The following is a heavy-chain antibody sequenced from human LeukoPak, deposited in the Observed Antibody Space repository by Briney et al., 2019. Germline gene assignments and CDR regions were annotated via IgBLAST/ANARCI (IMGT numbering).Heavy chain of an antibody. CDR1: GYSFTSYW. V-gene: IGHV5-51*01. J-gene: IGHJ3*02. CDR3: ARPAANDAFDS. D-gene: IGHD2-2*01. Sequence: GASLKISSKGSGYSFTSYWIGWVRQMPGKGLGWMGIIYPGDSDTRYSPSFQGQVTISDDKSSSTGYLQWSSLKASDTVMYDCARPAANDAFDSWGQGTMVTVSS. CDR2: IYPGDSDT.